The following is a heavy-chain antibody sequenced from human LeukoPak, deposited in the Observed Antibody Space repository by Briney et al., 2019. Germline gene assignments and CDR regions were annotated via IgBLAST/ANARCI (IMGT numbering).Heavy chain of an antibody. CDR1: GVSISSYY. Sequence: SETLSLSCTVSGVSISSYYWSWIRQPPGKGLEWIGYIYYSGSTSYNPALKSRVTISIGTFKNQFSLTLSSVTAADPAVYYCAREVVAAAEVDYWGQGTLVTVSS. V-gene: IGHV4-4*08. D-gene: IGHD6-13*01. J-gene: IGHJ4*02. CDR3: AREVVAAAEVDY. CDR2: IYYSGST.